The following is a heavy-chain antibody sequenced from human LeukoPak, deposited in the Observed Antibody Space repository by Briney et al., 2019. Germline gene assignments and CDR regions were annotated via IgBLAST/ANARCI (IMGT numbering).Heavy chain of an antibody. CDR1: GFXXXTYW. Sequence: AXXGFXXXTYWMHWVRQGPGKGLVWVSRINPDGSSTTYADSVKGRFTISRDNAKNTLYLQMSSLRAEDTAAYYCARGRYYYDPLDYWGQGTLVTVSS. CDR2: INPDGSST. CDR3: ARGRYYYDPLDY. V-gene: IGHV3-74*01. J-gene: IGHJ4*02. D-gene: IGHD3-22*01.